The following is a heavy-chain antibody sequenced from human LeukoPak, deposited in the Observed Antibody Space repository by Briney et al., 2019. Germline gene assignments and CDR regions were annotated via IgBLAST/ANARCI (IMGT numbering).Heavy chain of an antibody. D-gene: IGHD4-17*01. J-gene: IGHJ4*02. Sequence: GGSLKLSCAASGFTFSSYGMHWVRQAPGKGLEWVAFIRYDGSNKYYADSVKGRFTISRDNSKNTLYLQMNSLRAEDTAVYYCAKLTRYGDPHDYWGQGTLVTVSS. CDR1: GFTFSSYG. CDR2: IRYDGSNK. CDR3: AKLTRYGDPHDY. V-gene: IGHV3-30*02.